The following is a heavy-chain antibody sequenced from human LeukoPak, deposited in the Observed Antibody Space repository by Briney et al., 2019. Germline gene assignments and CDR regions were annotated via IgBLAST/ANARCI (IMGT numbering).Heavy chain of an antibody. V-gene: IGHV4-39*07. CDR1: GGSISSSSYY. D-gene: IGHD5-24*01. Sequence: SETLSLTCTVSGGSISSSSYYWGWIRQPPGKGLEWIGSIYYSGSTYYNPPLKSRVTISVDTSKNQFSLKLSSVTAADTAVYYCGRSVETATVKAFDIWGQGTMVTVSS. CDR2: IYYSGST. J-gene: IGHJ3*02. CDR3: GRSVETATVKAFDI.